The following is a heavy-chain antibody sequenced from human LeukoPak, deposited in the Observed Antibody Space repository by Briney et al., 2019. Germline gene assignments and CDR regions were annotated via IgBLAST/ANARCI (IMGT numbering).Heavy chain of an antibody. CDR1: GFTFSSYS. Sequence: GGSLRLSCAASGFTFSSYSMNWVRQAPGKGLEWVSSISSSSSYIYYADSVKGRFTISRDNAKNSLYLQMNSLRAEDTAVYYCAKDPRHCSGGYCWDYYYYMDVWGKGTTVTVSS. V-gene: IGHV3-21*01. D-gene: IGHD2-21*02. CDR2: ISSSSSYI. CDR3: AKDPRHCSGGYCWDYYYYMDV. J-gene: IGHJ6*03.